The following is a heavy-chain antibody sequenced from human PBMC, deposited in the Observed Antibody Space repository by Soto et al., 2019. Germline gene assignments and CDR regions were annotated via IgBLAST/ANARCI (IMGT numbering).Heavy chain of an antibody. J-gene: IGHJ4*02. CDR1: GDSISNSRFY. CDR3: ARATYYYDSSGYSDRVLDY. Sequence: SETLSLTCSVSGDSISNSRFYWAWIRQPPGKGLEWIGYIYYSGSTNYNPSLKSRVTISEDTSKNQFSLKLSPVTAADTAVYYCARATYYYDSSGYSDRVLDYWGQGTLVTVSS. CDR2: IYYSGST. V-gene: IGHV4-61*05. D-gene: IGHD3-22*01.